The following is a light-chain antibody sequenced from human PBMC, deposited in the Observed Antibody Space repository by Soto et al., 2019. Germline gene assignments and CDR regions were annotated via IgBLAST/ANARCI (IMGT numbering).Light chain of an antibody. V-gene: IGKV3-11*01. CDR1: RSVSTY. J-gene: IGKJ5*01. CDR3: QQRSHWPPPPIT. CDR2: DAS. Sequence: EIVLTHSPGTLSPSPGARATLSCRASRSVSTYLAWYQQKPGQAPRPLIYDASNRATGIPARFSGSGSGTDFTLTISSLEPEEFAVYYCQQRSHWPPPPITFGQGTRLEIK.